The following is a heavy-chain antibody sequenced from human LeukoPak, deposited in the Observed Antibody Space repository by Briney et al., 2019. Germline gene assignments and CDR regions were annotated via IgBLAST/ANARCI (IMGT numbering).Heavy chain of an antibody. J-gene: IGHJ6*03. CDR1: GGTFSSYA. D-gene: IGHD3-22*01. CDR3: ARDRYYYDSSGYYYFYYYYYMDV. V-gene: IGHV1-69*06. Sequence: SVKVSCKASGGTFSSYAISWVRQAPGQGLEWMGGNIPIFGTANYAQKFQGRVTITADKSTSTAYMELSSLRSEDTAVYYCARDRYYYDSSGYYYFYYYYYMDVWGKGTTVTVSS. CDR2: NIPIFGTA.